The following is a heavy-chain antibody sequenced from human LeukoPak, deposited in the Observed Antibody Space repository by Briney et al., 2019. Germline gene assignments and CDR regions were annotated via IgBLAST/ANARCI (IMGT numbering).Heavy chain of an antibody. D-gene: IGHD1-26*01. CDR2: FDPEDGET. CDR3: ATGPYRGGATTNLYY. CDR1: GYTLTELS. V-gene: IGHV1-24*01. J-gene: IGHJ4*03. Sequence: GASVTVSCKVSGYTLTELSMYWVRQPPGKGLAWMGGFDPEDGETIYAQKFQGRVAMTEDTSTDTAYIELSSLRSEDTAVYYCATGPYRGGATTNLYYWGHGALVTVSS.